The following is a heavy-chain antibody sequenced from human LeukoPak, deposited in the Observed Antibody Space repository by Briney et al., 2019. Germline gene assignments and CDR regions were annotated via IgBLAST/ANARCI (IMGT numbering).Heavy chain of an antibody. CDR1: GGSISSSSYY. D-gene: IGHD3-22*01. CDR2: IYYSGST. Sequence: PSETLSLTCTVSGGSISSSSYYWGWIRQPPGKGLEWIGSIYYSGSTYYNPSLKSRVTISVDTAKNQFSLKLSSVTAADTAVYYCARYRPXXYXDXSGPSRTAXRAEYFQHWGQGTLVTVSS. CDR3: ARYRPXXYXDXSGPSRTAXRAEYFQH. J-gene: IGHJ1*01. V-gene: IGHV4-39*01.